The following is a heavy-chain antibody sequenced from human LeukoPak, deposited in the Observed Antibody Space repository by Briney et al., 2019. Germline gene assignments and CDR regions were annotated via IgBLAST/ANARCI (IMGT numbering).Heavy chain of an antibody. CDR1: GGSFSGYY. Sequence: KPSETLSLTCAVYGGSFSGYYWSWIRQPPGKGLEWIGEINHSGSTNYNPSLKSRVTISVDTSKNQFSLKLSSVTAADTAVYYCARARNYYDSSGYYLGRWGQGTLVTVSS. CDR2: INHSGST. J-gene: IGHJ4*02. CDR3: ARARNYYDSSGYYLGR. D-gene: IGHD3-22*01. V-gene: IGHV4-34*01.